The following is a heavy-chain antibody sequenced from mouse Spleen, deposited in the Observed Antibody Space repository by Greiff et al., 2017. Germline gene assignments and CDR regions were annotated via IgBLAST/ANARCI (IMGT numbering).Heavy chain of an antibody. CDR3: TRDGNSYFDY. CDR2: ISSGGSYT. Sequence: EVKVVESGGGLVKPGGSLKLSCAASGFTFSSYTMSWVRQTPEKRLEWVATISSGGSYTYYPDSVKGRFTISRDNAKNTLYLQMSSLKSEDTAMYYCTRDGNSYFDYWGQGTTLTVSS. CDR1: GFTFSSYT. D-gene: IGHD2-1*01. J-gene: IGHJ2*01. V-gene: IGHV5-6-4*01.